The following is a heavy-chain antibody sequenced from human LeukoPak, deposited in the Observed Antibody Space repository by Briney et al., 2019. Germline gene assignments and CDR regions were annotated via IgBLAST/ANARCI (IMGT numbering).Heavy chain of an antibody. CDR3: ARARSRYNWFDP. V-gene: IGHV4-34*01. CDR1: GGSFSGYY. Sequence: SETLSLTCAVYGGSFSGYYWSWIRQPPGKGLEWIGEINHSGSTNYNPSLKSRVTISVDTSKDQFSLKLSSVTAADTAVYYCARARSRYNWFDPWGQGTLVTVSS. CDR2: INHSGST. J-gene: IGHJ5*02. D-gene: IGHD2-15*01.